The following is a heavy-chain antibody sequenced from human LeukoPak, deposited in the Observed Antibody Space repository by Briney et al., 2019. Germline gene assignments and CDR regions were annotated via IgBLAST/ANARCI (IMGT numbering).Heavy chain of an antibody. CDR3: ARDLATYSSSWDPFDY. CDR1: GFTFSSYG. D-gene: IGHD6-13*01. Sequence: GGSLRLSCAASGFTFSSYGMHWVRQAPGKGLEWMAVIWYDGSNKYYADSVKGRFTISRDNSKYTLYLQMNSLRAEDTAVYYCARDLATYSSSWDPFDYWGQGTLVTVSS. V-gene: IGHV3-33*01. CDR2: IWYDGSNK. J-gene: IGHJ4*02.